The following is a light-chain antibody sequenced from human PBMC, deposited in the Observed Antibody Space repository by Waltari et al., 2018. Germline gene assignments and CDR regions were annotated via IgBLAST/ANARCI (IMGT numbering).Light chain of an antibody. J-gene: IGLJ3*02. V-gene: IGLV3-25*03. CDR2: KDS. CDR3: QSGDSSGVGV. Sequence: WYQQKPGKVPVFVIYKDSERPSGVPDRFSGSSSGTTVTLTIGGVQAEDEADYYCQSGDSSGVGVFGGGTKLTVL.